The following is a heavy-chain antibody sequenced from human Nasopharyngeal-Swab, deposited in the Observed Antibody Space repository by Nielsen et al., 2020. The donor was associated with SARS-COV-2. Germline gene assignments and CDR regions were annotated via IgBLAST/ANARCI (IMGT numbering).Heavy chain of an antibody. CDR3: VKGPPAVKHYFDY. CDR1: GFTFSDYY. Sequence: SLKISCAASGFTFSDYYMSWIRQAPGKGLEWVSYISSSGSTIYYADSVKGRFTLSRDNAKNSLYLQMNSLSVEDTAVYSCVKGPPAVKHYFDYWGQGTLVTVSS. CDR2: ISSSGSTI. J-gene: IGHJ4*02. V-gene: IGHV3-11*04.